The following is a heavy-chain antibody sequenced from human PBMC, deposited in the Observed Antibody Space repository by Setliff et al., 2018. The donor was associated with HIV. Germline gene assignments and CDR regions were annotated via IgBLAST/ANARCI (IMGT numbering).Heavy chain of an antibody. CDR1: GFTFSNYW. CDR2: IKHDGKET. V-gene: IGHV3-7*01. CDR3: ARGYTGDFH. J-gene: IGHJ1*01. Sequence: GGSLRLSCAASGFTFSNYWMSWVRQAPGRGLEWVASIKHDGKETYYVDSVRGRFTISRENAKDSLYLQMNSLRVEDTAVYYCARGYTGDFHWGQGTLVTVSS. D-gene: IGHD7-27*01.